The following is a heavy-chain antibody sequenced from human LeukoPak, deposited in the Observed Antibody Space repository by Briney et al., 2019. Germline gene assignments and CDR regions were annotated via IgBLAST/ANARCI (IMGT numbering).Heavy chain of an antibody. CDR2: IRYDGSNK. Sequence: GGSLRLSCAASGFTFSSYGMHWVRQAPGKGLEWVAFIRYDGSNKYYADSVKGRFTISRDNSKNTLYLQMNSLRAEDTAVYYCAKGGSTSRKGWFDPWGQGTLVTVSS. CDR1: GFTFSSYG. D-gene: IGHD2-2*01. V-gene: IGHV3-30*02. CDR3: AKGGSTSRKGWFDP. J-gene: IGHJ5*02.